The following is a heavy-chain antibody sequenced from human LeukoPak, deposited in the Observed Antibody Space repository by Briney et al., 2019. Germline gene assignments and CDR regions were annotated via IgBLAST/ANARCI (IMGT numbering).Heavy chain of an antibody. J-gene: IGHJ4*02. CDR1: GFTFSRHG. D-gene: IGHD1-14*01. Sequence: GGSLRLSCAPSGFTFSRHGMHWVRQAPGKGLEWVALISHDGSKRYCADSVKGRFTISRDNSKNTLYLQMNSLRPEDTAVYFCAKERYILDYWGQGTLVTVSS. CDR2: ISHDGSKR. V-gene: IGHV3-30*18. CDR3: AKERYILDY.